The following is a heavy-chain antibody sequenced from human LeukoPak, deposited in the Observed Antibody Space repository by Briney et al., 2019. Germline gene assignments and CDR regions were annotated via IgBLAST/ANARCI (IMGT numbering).Heavy chain of an antibody. D-gene: IGHD3-10*01. J-gene: IGHJ6*02. CDR2: INPSGGST. CDR1: GYTFTSYY. Sequence: GASVKVSCKAPGYTFTSYYMHWVRQAPGQGLEWMGIINPSGGSTSYAQKFQGRVTMTRDTSTSTVYMELSSLRSEDTAVYYCASSTMVRGVPSNTDYYYYGMDVWGQGTTVTVSS. CDR3: ASSTMVRGVPSNTDYYYYGMDV. V-gene: IGHV1-46*01.